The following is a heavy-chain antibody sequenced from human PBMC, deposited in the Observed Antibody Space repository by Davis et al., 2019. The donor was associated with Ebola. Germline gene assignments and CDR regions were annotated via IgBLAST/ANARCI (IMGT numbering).Heavy chain of an antibody. D-gene: IGHD1-14*01. Sequence: ASVKVSCKASGYTFTDYYIHWVRQAPGQGLEWMGQINPNSGNTKFAQKFQGKVTMTRDTSINTVYMDVSSLRSDDTAVYYCARTTSDLFYYYHYGMDVWGKGTTVTVSS. CDR3: ARTTSDLFYYYHYGMDV. CDR1: GYTFTDYY. J-gene: IGHJ6*04. CDR2: INPNSGNT. V-gene: IGHV1-2*06.